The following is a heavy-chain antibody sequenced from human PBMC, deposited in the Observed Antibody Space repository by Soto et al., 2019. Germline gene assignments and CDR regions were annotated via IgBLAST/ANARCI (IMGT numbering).Heavy chain of an antibody. CDR1: GDSIIGTHW. Sequence: SETLSLTCAVSGDSIIGTHWWSWVRRPPGKGLEFIGETHHSRGTNYNPSLRSRVTMSLDKSKNQLSLILYSVTAADTGVYYCASQKLDVPAYFDYWGQGTLVTVSS. CDR2: THHSRGT. V-gene: IGHV4-4*02. J-gene: IGHJ4*02. D-gene: IGHD1-1*01. CDR3: ASQKLDVPAYFDY.